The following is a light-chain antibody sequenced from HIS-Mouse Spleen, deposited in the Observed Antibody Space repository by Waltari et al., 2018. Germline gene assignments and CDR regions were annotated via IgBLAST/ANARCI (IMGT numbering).Light chain of an antibody. CDR2: DVS. CDR1: SSDVGGYNY. V-gene: IGLV2-14*03. J-gene: IGLJ2*01. Sequence: QSALTQPASVAGSPGQSITISCTGTSSDVGGYNYVYWYQQHPGKAPKLMIYDVSNRPSGVSNRFSGSQSGHTASLTISGLQAEDEADYYCSSYTSSSTEVFGGGTKLTVL. CDR3: SSYTSSSTEV.